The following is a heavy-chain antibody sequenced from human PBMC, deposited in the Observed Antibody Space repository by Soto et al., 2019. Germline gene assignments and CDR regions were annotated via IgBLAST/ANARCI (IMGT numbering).Heavy chain of an antibody. J-gene: IGHJ6*02. V-gene: IGHV3-23*01. Sequence: EMQLLESGGDLVQPGGSLRLSCAASGFSFSSYTMIWVRKAPGKGMQWFSDTSGGGSSTYSADSVKRPFTLSRDNSKNTMYLQMGSLRAEYPAIYFWAKDCYGGSYYKGMDVWCQGTMVTVSS. CDR1: GFSFSSYT. D-gene: IGHD2-15*01. CDR2: TSGGGSST. CDR3: AKDCYGGSYYKGMDV.